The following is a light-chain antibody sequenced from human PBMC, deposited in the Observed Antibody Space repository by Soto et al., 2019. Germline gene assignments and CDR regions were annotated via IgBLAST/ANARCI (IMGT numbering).Light chain of an antibody. J-gene: IGLJ1*01. CDR1: SSDVGGYDY. CDR3: CSYVATYTFV. V-gene: IGLV2-11*01. CDR2: DVS. Sequence: QSVLTQPRSVSGSPGQSVTISCTGTSSDVGGYDYVSWYQQHPGKAPKLIIYDVSKRPSGVPDRFSGSKSGNTASLTISGLQAEDEADYYCCSYVATYTFVFGTGTKVTVL.